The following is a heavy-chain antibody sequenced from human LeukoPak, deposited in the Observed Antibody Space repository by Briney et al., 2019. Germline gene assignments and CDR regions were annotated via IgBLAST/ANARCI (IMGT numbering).Heavy chain of an antibody. CDR3: ARSLPAAEDY. J-gene: IGHJ4*02. CDR1: GGSISSSSYY. D-gene: IGHD6-13*01. Sequence: SETLSLTCTVSGGSISSSSYYWGWIRQPPGKELEWIGSIYYSGSTYYNPSLKSRVTISVDTSKNQFSLKLSSVTAADTAVYYCARSLPAAEDYWGQGTLVTVSS. V-gene: IGHV4-39*01. CDR2: IYYSGST.